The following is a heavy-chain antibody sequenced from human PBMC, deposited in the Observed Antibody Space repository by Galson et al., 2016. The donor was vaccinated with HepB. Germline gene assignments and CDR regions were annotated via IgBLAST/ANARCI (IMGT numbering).Heavy chain of an antibody. CDR1: GFTFSNYG. D-gene: IGHD3-9*01. CDR2: IWYDGSEK. V-gene: IGHV3-33*01. CDR3: ARIYYEILTGLTPWYYFDS. Sequence: SLRLSCAASGFTFSNYGMHWVRQAPGKGLEWVAVIWYDGSEKYYADSVKGRFTISRDNSKNTLHLQMNSLRAEDTAAYYCARIYYEILTGLTPWYYFDSWGQGTLVTVSS. J-gene: IGHJ4*02.